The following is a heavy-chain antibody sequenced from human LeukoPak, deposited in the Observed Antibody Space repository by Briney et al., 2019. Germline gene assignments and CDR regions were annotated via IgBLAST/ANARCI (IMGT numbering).Heavy chain of an antibody. V-gene: IGHV4-38-2*02. CDR2: IYHSGST. CDR3: ARVKMGFDY. J-gene: IGHJ4*02. Sequence: SETLSLTCTVSGYSISSGYYWGWIRQPPGKGLEWIGSIYHSGSTYYNPSLKSRVTISVDTSKNQFSLKLSSVTAADTAVYYCARVKMGFDYWGQGTLVTVSS. CDR1: GYSISSGYY. D-gene: IGHD5-24*01.